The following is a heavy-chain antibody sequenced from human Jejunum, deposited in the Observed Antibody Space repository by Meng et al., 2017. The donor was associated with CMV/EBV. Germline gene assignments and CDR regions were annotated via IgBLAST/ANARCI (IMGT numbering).Heavy chain of an antibody. J-gene: IGHJ4*02. V-gene: IGHV4-39*07. CDR3: ARDWTTTGVNYFDY. Sequence: ERGPALVKPSETRSLSCTHSCAAISSSNYYGCWIRQPPGKGLEWIGSIYYGVTTFSNPSLKSRVTISVDTSKNQFSLKLSSVTAADTAVYYCARDWTTTGVNYFDYWGQGTLVTVSS. D-gene: IGHD4-23*01. CDR2: IYYGVTT. CDR1: CAAISSSNYY.